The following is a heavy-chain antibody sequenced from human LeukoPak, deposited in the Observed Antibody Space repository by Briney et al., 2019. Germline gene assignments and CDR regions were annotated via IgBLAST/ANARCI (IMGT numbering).Heavy chain of an antibody. J-gene: IGHJ6*03. CDR3: AGGPNNWNWHYYYYYMDV. CDR1: GYTFTSYG. D-gene: IGHD1-7*01. Sequence: ASVKVSCKASGYTFTSYGISWLRQAPGQGLEWMGWINTNTGNPTYAQGFTGRFVFSLDTSVSTAYLQISSLKAEDTAVYYCAGGPNNWNWHYYYYYMDVWGKGTTVTVSS. V-gene: IGHV7-4-1*02. CDR2: INTNTGNP.